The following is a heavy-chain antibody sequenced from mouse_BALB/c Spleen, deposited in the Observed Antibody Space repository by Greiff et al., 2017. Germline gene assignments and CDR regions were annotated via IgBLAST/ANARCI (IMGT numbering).Heavy chain of an antibody. D-gene: IGHD2-1*01. CDR3: ARYGNYVGAMDY. Sequence: VQLQESGPGLVAPSQSLSITCTVSGFSLTSYGVHWVRQPPGKGLEWLGVIWAGGSTNYNSALMSRLSISKDNSKSQVFLKMNSLQTDDTAMYYCARYGNYVGAMDYWGQGTSVTVSS. V-gene: IGHV2-9*02. CDR2: IWAGGST. J-gene: IGHJ4*01. CDR1: GFSLTSYG.